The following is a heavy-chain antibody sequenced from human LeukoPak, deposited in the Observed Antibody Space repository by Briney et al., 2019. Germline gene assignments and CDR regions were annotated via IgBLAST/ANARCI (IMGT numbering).Heavy chain of an antibody. D-gene: IGHD2-2*01. CDR3: AKAIRTSCYGCNMDV. CDR1: GFTFSSYA. V-gene: IGHV3-23*01. CDR2: ISGSGGST. Sequence: GGSLRLSCAASGFTFSSYAMSWVRQAPGKGLEWVSTISGSGGSTYYADSVKGRFTISRDNSKNTLYLQMNSLRAEDTAVYHCAKAIRTSCYGCNMDVWGKGTTVTVSS. J-gene: IGHJ6*03.